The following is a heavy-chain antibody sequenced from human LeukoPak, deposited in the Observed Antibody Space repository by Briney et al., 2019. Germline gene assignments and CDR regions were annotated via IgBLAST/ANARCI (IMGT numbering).Heavy chain of an antibody. CDR2: INPNSGGT. Sequence: ASVKVSCKASGYTFTGYYMHWVRQAPGQGLEWMGWINPNSGGTNYAQKFQGRVTMTRDTSISTAYMELSRLRSDDTAVYYCARNYYDSSGTFDYWGQGTLVTVSS. D-gene: IGHD3-22*01. CDR1: GYTFTGYY. J-gene: IGHJ4*02. CDR3: ARNYYDSSGTFDY. V-gene: IGHV1-2*02.